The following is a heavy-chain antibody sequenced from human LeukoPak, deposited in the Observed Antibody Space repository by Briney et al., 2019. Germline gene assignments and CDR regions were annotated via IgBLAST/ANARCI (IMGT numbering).Heavy chain of an antibody. CDR3: ARAGGEDYYYGMDV. Sequence: GGSLRLSCAASGFTSADYAMSWVRHPPGEGLEWVSGINWNGGSTDYAHTVKGRFTISRDTATNTLYLQMNRLRAEDTALYYCARAGGEDYYYGMDVWGEGTTVTASS. CDR1: GFTSADYA. CDR2: INWNGGST. V-gene: IGHV3-20*04. D-gene: IGHD3-10*01. J-gene: IGHJ6*01.